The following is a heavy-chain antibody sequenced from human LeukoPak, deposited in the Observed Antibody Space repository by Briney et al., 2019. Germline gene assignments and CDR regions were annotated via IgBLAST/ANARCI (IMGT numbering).Heavy chain of an antibody. V-gene: IGHV1-8*03. J-gene: IGHJ4*02. D-gene: IGHD5-18*01. CDR1: GYTFTSYD. CDR3: ARDLEHTSMAYGGYYFDY. Sequence: ASVKVSCKASGYTFTSYDINWVRQATGQGLEWMGWMNPNSGNTGYAQKFQGRVTITRNTSISTAYMELSSLRAEDTAVYYCARDLEHTSMAYGGYYFDYWGQGTLVTVSS. CDR2: MNPNSGNT.